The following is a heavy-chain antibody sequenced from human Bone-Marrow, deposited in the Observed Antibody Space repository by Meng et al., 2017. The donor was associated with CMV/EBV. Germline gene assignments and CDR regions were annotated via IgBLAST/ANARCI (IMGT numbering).Heavy chain of an antibody. Sequence: GSLRLSCAASGFSFRSYWMSWVRQAPGKGLQWVATIKQDGSEKYYVDSVKGRFTVFRDNAKNSLYLQMSSLRAEDTAVYYCARDKRRIDYWGQGTLVTVSS. J-gene: IGHJ4*02. CDR2: IKQDGSEK. V-gene: IGHV3-7*01. CDR3: ARDKRRIDY. CDR1: GFSFRSYW.